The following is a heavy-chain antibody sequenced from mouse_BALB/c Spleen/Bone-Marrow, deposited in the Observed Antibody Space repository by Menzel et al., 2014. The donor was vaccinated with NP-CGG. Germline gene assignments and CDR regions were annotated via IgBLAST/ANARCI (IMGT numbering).Heavy chain of an antibody. D-gene: IGHD4-1*01. V-gene: IGHV2-9*02. J-gene: IGHJ4*01. CDR2: IWAGGNT. CDR3: ARALTGNYYAMDY. Sequence: QVQLKESGPGLVAPSQSLSITCTVSGFSLTSYGVHWVRQPPGKGLEWLGVIWAGGNTNYNSALMSRLSISKDNSKSQVFLKMNSLQTDDTAMYYCARALTGNYYAMDYWGQGTSGTVSS. CDR1: GFSLTSYG.